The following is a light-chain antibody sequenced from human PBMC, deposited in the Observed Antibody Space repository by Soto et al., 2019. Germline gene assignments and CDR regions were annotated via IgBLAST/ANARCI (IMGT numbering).Light chain of an antibody. CDR1: QSVSSSY. CDR2: GAS. CDR3: QQYGSSPHT. Sequence: EIVLTQSPGTLSLSPRERATLSCRASQSVSSSYFAWYQQKPGQAPRLLIYGASTRATGIPDRFSGSGSGADFTLTISRLEPEDFAVYYCQQYGSSPHTFGQGTKLEIK. V-gene: IGKV3-20*01. J-gene: IGKJ2*01.